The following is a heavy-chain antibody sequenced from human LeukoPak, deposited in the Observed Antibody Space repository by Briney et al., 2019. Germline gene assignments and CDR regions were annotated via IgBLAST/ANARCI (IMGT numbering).Heavy chain of an antibody. CDR2: IYYTGST. J-gene: IGHJ4*02. V-gene: IGHV4-39*01. Sequence: SETLSLTCTVSGGSGDSVRSSTYYWGWIRQPPGKGLEWIGNIYYTGSTYYNPSLKSRVTMSVDTSKNEFSLKVSSVTAADTAVYYCARLSKGRYFDYIFDYWGQGTLVTVSS. D-gene: IGHD3-9*01. CDR1: GGSGDSVRSSTYY. CDR3: ARLSKGRYFDYIFDY.